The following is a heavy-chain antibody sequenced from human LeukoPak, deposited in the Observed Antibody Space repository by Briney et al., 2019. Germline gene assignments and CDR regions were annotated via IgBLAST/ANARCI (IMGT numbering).Heavy chain of an antibody. CDR3: ARRSYNSPFRY. V-gene: IGHV4-34*01. D-gene: IGHD5-24*01. J-gene: IGHJ4*02. Sequence: SETLSLTCAVYGGSFSGYYWSWIRQSPRKGLEWIGEINESGSANYNPSLKSRVTMSVDTSKNQFSLRLSSVTAADTAVYYCARRSYNSPFRYWGQGTLVTVSS. CDR2: INESGSA. CDR1: GGSFSGYY.